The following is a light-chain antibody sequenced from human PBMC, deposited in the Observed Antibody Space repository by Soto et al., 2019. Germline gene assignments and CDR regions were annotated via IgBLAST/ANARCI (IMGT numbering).Light chain of an antibody. CDR3: QQYNNWPRT. V-gene: IGKV3-15*01. CDR1: QSVSSN. Sequence: EIVMXQXPXTLSVSPGERATLSCRASQSVSSNLAWYQQKPGQAPRLLIYGASTRATGIPARFSGSGSGTEFTLTISSLQSEDFAVYYCQQYNNWPRTFGQGTKLEIK. J-gene: IGKJ2*01. CDR2: GAS.